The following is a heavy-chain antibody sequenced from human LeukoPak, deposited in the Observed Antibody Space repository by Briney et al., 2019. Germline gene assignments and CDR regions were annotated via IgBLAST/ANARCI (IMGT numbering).Heavy chain of an antibody. CDR1: GFTFSSYS. Sequence: GGSLRLSCAASGFTFSSYSMNWVRQAPGKGLEWVSSISSSSSYIYYADSVKGRFTISRDNAKNSQYLQMNSLRAEDTAVYYCARYCGGDCYSGVDYWGQGTLVTVSS. V-gene: IGHV3-21*01. CDR2: ISSSSSYI. J-gene: IGHJ4*02. D-gene: IGHD2-21*01. CDR3: ARYCGGDCYSGVDY.